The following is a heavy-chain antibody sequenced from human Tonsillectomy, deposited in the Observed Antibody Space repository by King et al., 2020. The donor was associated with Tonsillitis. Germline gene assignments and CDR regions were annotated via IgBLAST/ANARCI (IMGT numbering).Heavy chain of an antibody. CDR3: ARDALGRYFDF. D-gene: IGHD7-27*01. CDR1: GFTLSTFG. J-gene: IGHJ4*02. CDR2: ISYDGSFE. V-gene: IGHV3-33*01. Sequence: VQLVESGGGVVQPGRSLRLSCVASGFTLSTFGMYWVRQTPGKGLEWVAVISYDGSFESYSDSVKGRFAISIAISKNTLYLQMNSLRADDTAVYYCARDALGRYFDFWGQGTLVTVSS.